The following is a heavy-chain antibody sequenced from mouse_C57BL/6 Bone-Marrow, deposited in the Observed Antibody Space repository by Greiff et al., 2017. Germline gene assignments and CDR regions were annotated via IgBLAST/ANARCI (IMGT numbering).Heavy chain of an antibody. CDR2: IWSGGST. J-gene: IGHJ4*01. V-gene: IGHV2-2*01. CDR3: ATPWMDY. CDR1: GFSLTSYG. Sequence: VQLKESGPGLVQPSQSLSITCTASGFSLTSYGVHWVSQSPGKGLEWLGVIWSGGSTDYNAAFISRLSTSKDNAQSQFFYIMNSLQADDTAIYYCATPWMDYWGQGTSVTVSS.